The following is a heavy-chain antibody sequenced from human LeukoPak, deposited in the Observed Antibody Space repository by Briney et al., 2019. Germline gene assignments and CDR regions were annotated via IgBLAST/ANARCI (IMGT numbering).Heavy chain of an antibody. V-gene: IGHV4-34*01. CDR2: INHSGST. Sequence: SETLSLTCAVYGGSFSGYYWSWLRQPPPKGLEWIGEINHSGSTNYNPSLKSRVTISVDTSKNQFSLKLSSVTAADTAVYYCASSSIAVAGSDYWGQGTLVTVSS. D-gene: IGHD6-19*01. J-gene: IGHJ4*02. CDR1: GGSFSGYY. CDR3: ASSSIAVAGSDY.